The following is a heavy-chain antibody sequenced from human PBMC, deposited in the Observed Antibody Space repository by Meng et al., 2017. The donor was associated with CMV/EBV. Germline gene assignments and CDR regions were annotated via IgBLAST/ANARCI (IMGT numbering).Heavy chain of an antibody. J-gene: IGHJ6*02. CDR1: YA. CDR2: ISTIFGTA. V-gene: IGHV1-69*05. CDR3: AKTGYCSSTSCSPLPYYYGMDV. D-gene: IGHD2-2*01. Sequence: YAISWVRQAPGQGLEWMGGISTIFGTANYAQKFQGRVTITTDESTSTAYMELSSLRSEDTAVYYCAKTGYCSSTSCSPLPYYYGMDVWGQGTMVTVSS.